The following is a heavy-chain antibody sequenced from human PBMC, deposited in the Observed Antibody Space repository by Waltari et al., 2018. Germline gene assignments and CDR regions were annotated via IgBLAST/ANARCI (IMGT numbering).Heavy chain of an antibody. D-gene: IGHD3-16*02. J-gene: IGHJ4*02. V-gene: IGHV1-69*05. Sequence: QVQLVQSGAEVKKPGSSVKVSCKASGGTFSSYAISWVRQAPGQGLEWMGGIIPSVGTANYAQKFRGRVTITTDEATSTAYMELSSLRSEDTAVYYCASLMITFGGVIVNYYFDYWGQGTLVTVSS. CDR1: GGTFSSYA. CDR2: IIPSVGTA. CDR3: ASLMITFGGVIVNYYFDY.